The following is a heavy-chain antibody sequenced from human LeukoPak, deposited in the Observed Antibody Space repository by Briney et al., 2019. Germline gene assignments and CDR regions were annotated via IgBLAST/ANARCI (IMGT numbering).Heavy chain of an antibody. CDR1: GYSISNGYY. CDR2: LYYNGRT. CDR3: ARGDDYYDSSGYDFDY. D-gene: IGHD3-22*01. Sequence: PSETLSLTCSVSGYSISNGYYWGWTRPPPGKGLEWIGSLYYNGRTFYNPSLKSRVSLSVDTSNNQFSLKLTSVTAADTAVYYCARGDDYYDSSGYDFDYWGQGILVTVSS. V-gene: IGHV4-38-2*02. J-gene: IGHJ4*02.